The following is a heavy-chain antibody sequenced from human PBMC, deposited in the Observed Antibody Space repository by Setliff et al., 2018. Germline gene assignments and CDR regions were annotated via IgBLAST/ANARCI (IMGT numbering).Heavy chain of an antibody. CDR3: ARASRYGTIRYRGDYYMDV. J-gene: IGHJ6*03. V-gene: IGHV7-4-1*02. D-gene: IGHD5-12*01. Sequence: ASVKVSCKASGYTFTTYAIGWMRQAPGQGPEWMGWINTNTGNPSYAQGFTGRFVFSLDTSVSTAYLQISSLKGEDTGVYYCARASRYGTIRYRGDYYMDVWGKGTTVTVSS. CDR1: GYTFTTYA. CDR2: INTNTGNP.